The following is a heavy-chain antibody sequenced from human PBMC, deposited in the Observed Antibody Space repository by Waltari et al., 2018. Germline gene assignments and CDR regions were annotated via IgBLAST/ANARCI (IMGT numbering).Heavy chain of an antibody. CDR1: GYSISSGYY. J-gene: IGHJ6*03. V-gene: IGHV4-38-2*02. D-gene: IGHD1-1*01. CDR3: ARDERWPFPYYYYYYMDV. CDR2: IHHSGST. Sequence: QVQLQESGPGLVKPSETLSLTCAVSGYSISSGYYWGWIRQPPGKGLEWIGSIHHSGSTYYNPSLKSRVTISVDTSKNQFSLKLSSVTAADTAVYYCARDERWPFPYYYYYYMDVWGKGTTVTVSS.